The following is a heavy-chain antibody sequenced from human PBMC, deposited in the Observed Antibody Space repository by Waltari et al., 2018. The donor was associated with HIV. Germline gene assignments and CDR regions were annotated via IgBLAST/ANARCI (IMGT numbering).Heavy chain of an antibody. V-gene: IGHV4-34*02. CDR2: INHSGSI. CDR1: GGSVNGYY. CDR3: ARGSWGSGMDV. J-gene: IGHJ6*02. D-gene: IGHD7-27*01. Sequence: QVRLQQWGAGLLKPSDTLSLTCAVYGGSVNGYYWSWIRQPPGKGLECIWEINHSGSIKYNPSLKSRVIISVDRYKNQFSLKLTSVTAADTALYYCARGSWGSGMDVWGRGTTVIVSS.